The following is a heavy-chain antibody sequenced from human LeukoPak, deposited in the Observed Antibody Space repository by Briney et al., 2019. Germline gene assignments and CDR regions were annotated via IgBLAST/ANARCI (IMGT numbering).Heavy chain of an antibody. Sequence: GGSLRPSCAASGFTFSSYSMNWVRQAPGKGLEWVSSISSGSSYIYYADSVKGRFTISRDNAKNSLYLQMNSLRAEDTAVYYCARDRHGVATIGDFDYWGQGTLVTVSS. CDR1: GFTFSSYS. V-gene: IGHV3-21*01. CDR2: ISSGSSYI. J-gene: IGHJ4*02. CDR3: ARDRHGVATIGDFDY. D-gene: IGHD5-12*01.